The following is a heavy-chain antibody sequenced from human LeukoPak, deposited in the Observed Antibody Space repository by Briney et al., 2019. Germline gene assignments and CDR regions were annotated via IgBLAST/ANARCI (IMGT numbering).Heavy chain of an antibody. D-gene: IGHD6-13*01. CDR3: ARDQSVRLLQTSSTYFKHVFAI. CDR1: GYTFTNYG. J-gene: IGHJ3*02. V-gene: IGHV1-18*01. Sequence: ASVKVSCKTSGYTFTNYGISWVRQAPGLGLEWMGWISAYNGNTNYAQKVQGRVTMTTDTSTSTAYMELRSLRFDDTAVYDCARDQSVRLLQTSSTYFKHVFAIWGQGSMVTVSS. CDR2: ISAYNGNT.